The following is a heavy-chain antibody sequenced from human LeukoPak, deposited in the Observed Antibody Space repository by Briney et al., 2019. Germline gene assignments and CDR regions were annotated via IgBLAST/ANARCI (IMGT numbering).Heavy chain of an antibody. CDR1: GFTFSSYA. Sequence: GGSLRLSCAASGFTFSSYAMHWVRQAPGKGLEWVAVISYDGSNKYYADSVKGRFTISRDNSKNTLYLQMNSLRAEDTAVYYCARAVRVTMVRGVIITSPLGYWGQGTLVTVSS. CDR2: ISYDGSNK. V-gene: IGHV3-30-3*01. CDR3: ARAVRVTMVRGVIITSPLGY. J-gene: IGHJ4*02. D-gene: IGHD3-10*01.